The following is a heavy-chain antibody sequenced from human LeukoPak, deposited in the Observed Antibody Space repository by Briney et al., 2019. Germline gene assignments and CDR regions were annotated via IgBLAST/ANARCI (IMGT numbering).Heavy chain of an antibody. J-gene: IGHJ4*02. D-gene: IGHD1-26*01. CDR2: INHSGST. Sequence: SETLSLTCAVYGGSFSGYYWSWIRQTPGKGLEWIGEINHSGSTNYNPSLKSRVTISVDTSKNQFSLKLSSVTAADTAVYYCARGPYSGSYAPLDYWGQGTLVTVSS. CDR3: ARGPYSGSYAPLDY. V-gene: IGHV4-34*01. CDR1: GGSFSGYY.